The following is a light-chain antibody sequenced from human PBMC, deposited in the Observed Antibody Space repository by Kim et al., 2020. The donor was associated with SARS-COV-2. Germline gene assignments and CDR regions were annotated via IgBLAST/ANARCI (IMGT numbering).Light chain of an antibody. Sequence: DIQMTQFPSSLSASVGDTVTITCRASQTISTHVNWYRQRPGKAPQLPIYDASNLQGGVPSKFRGSGSGTDFSLIISGLQPEDFATYYCQQAYSAPYTFGQGTKLEI. V-gene: IGKV1-39*01. CDR2: DAS. CDR1: QTISTH. J-gene: IGKJ2*01. CDR3: QQAYSAPYT.